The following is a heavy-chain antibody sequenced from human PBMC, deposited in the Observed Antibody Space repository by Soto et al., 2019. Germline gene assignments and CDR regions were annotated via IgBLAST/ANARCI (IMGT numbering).Heavy chain of an antibody. CDR1: GRSLSGGGYY. J-gene: IGHJ5*02. Sequence: SETLSLTCHVSGRSLSGGGYYWSWIRQHPGKGLEWIGYIYYSGSTYYNPSLKSRVTISVDTSKNQFSLKLSSVTAADTAVYYCARSIDPWGQGTLVTVSS. CDR2: IYYSGST. CDR3: ARSIDP. V-gene: IGHV4-31*03.